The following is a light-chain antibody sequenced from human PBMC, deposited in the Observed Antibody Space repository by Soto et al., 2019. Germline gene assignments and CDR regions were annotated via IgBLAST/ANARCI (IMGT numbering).Light chain of an antibody. Sequence: AIRMTQSPSSLSASTGDRVTITCRASQGISSYLAWYQQKPGKAPKLLIYAASTLQSGVPSRFSGSGSGTDFTLTISCLQSEDFATYYCQQYDKWPPSNTFGQGTKLEIK. CDR1: QGISSY. J-gene: IGKJ2*01. CDR2: AAS. V-gene: IGKV1-8*01. CDR3: QQYDKWPPSNT.